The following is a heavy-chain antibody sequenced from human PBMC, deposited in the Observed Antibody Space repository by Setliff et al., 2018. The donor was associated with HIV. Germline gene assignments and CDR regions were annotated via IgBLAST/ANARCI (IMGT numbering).Heavy chain of an antibody. CDR3: ASPIRSRENLYYYGMDV. J-gene: IGHJ6*02. CDR2: INPSGGST. D-gene: IGHD2-2*01. V-gene: IGHV1-46*01. CDR1: GYTFTSYY. Sequence: ASVKVSCKASGYTFTSYYMHWVRQAPGQGLEWMGIINPSGGSTSYAQKFQGRVTMTRDTSTSTVYMELSSLRSEDTAVYYCASPIRSRENLYYYGMDVWGQGTTVTSP.